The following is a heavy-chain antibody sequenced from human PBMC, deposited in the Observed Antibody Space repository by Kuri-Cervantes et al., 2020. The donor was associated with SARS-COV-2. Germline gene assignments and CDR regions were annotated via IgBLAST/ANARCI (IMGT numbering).Heavy chain of an antibody. CDR2: IYYSGST. CDR1: GGSISSSSYY. D-gene: IGHD1-14*01. J-gene: IGHJ5*02. CDR3: ARRYIPNWFDP. V-gene: IGHV4-39*01. Sequence: SETLSLTCTVSGGSISSSSYYWGWIRQPPGKGLEWIGSIYYSGSTYYNPSLKSRVTISVDTSKHQFSLKLNSVTAADTAVYYCARRYIPNWFDPWGQGTLVTVSS.